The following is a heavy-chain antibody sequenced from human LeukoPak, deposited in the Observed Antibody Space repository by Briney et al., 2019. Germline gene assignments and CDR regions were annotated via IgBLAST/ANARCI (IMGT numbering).Heavy chain of an antibody. CDR2: ISGSGTST. CDR1: GFTFSSYA. V-gene: IGHV3-23*01. Sequence: PGGSLRLSCAASGFTFSSYAMSWVRQAPGTELGWVSDISGSGTSTYYADSVRGRFTISRDNSKNTLYLQMNSLRAEDTAVYYCARDRVYASGSRDAFGIWGQGTMVAVSS. J-gene: IGHJ3*02. CDR3: ARDRVYASGSRDAFGI. D-gene: IGHD3-10*01.